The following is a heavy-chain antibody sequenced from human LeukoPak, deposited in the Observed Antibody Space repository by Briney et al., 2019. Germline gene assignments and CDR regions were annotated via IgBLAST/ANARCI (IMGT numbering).Heavy chain of an antibody. D-gene: IGHD3-10*01. CDR2: IYYSGST. Sequence: SQTLSLTCTVSGGSISSGDYYWSWIRQPPGKGLEWIGYIYYSGSTYYNPSLKSRVTTSVDTSKNQFSLKLSSVTAADTAVYYCARDGAGGSDWYFDLWGRGTLVTVSS. CDR1: GGSISSGDYY. V-gene: IGHV4-30-4*01. J-gene: IGHJ2*01. CDR3: ARDGAGGSDWYFDL.